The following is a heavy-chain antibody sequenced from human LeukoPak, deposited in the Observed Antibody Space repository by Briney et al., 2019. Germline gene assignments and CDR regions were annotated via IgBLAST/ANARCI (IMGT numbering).Heavy chain of an antibody. CDR1: GGSISSYY. CDR2: IYTSGST. CDR3: ARDLEGVGGTNYYYYYYMDV. Sequence: SETLSLNCTVSGGSISSYYWSWIRQPAGKGLEWIGRIYTSGSTNYNPSLKSRVTMSVDTSKNQFSLKLSSVTAADTAVYYCARDLEGVGGTNYYYYYYMDVWGKGTTVTISS. J-gene: IGHJ6*03. V-gene: IGHV4-4*07. D-gene: IGHD3-16*01.